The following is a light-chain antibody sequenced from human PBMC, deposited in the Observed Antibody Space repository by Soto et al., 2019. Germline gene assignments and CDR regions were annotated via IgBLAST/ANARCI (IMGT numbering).Light chain of an antibody. CDR1: SSTIGSNN. CDR2: END. CDR3: STWDDSLSSVL. V-gene: IGLV1-47*01. J-gene: IGLJ2*01. Sequence: QSVLTQPPSASGTPGQRVTVSCSGSSSTIGSNNVAWYKKLAGSAPQLLIYENDQRPSGVPDRFSGSKSGTSASLAISGLRPEDEATYDCSTWDDSLSSVLFGGGTKVTVL.